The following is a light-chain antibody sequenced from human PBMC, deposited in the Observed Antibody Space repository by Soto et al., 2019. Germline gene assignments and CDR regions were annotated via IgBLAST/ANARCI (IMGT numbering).Light chain of an antibody. Sequence: SYDLTQPPSVSVSPGQTASITCSGDKLGDKYTCWYQQKPGQSPVLVIYQHSQGPSGIPERFSGSNSGNTATLTISGTQAMDEADYYCQAWDSSTDVVFGGGTKLTVL. V-gene: IGLV3-1*01. CDR2: QHS. J-gene: IGLJ2*01. CDR1: KLGDKY. CDR3: QAWDSSTDVV.